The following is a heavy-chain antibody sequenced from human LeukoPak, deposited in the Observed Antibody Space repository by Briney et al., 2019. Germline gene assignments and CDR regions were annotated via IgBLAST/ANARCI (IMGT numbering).Heavy chain of an antibody. CDR1: GFTFSSYW. V-gene: IGHV3-7*01. CDR2: IKQDGSEK. Sequence: GGSLRLSCAASGFTFSSYWMSWVRQAPGKGLEWVAIIKQDGSEKYYVDSVKGRFTISRDNAKNSLCLQMNSLRAEDTAVYYCASGGGFWSGKYYFDYWGQGTLVTVSS. J-gene: IGHJ4*02. D-gene: IGHD3-3*01. CDR3: ASGGGFWSGKYYFDY.